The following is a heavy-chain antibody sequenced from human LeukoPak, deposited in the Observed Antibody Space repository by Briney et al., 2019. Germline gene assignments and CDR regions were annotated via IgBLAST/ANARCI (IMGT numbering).Heavy chain of an antibody. Sequence: SETLSLTCAVYGGSFSGYYWSWIRQPPGKGLEWIGEINHSGSTNYNPSLKSRVTISVDTSKNQFSLKLSSVTAADTAVYYCARSRPGDTVDYWGQGTLVTVSS. V-gene: IGHV4-34*01. D-gene: IGHD3-10*01. J-gene: IGHJ4*02. CDR3: ARSRPGDTVDY. CDR2: INHSGST. CDR1: GGSFSGYY.